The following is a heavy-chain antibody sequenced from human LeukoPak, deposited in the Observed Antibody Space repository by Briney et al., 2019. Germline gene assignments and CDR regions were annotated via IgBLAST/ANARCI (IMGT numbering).Heavy chain of an antibody. J-gene: IGHJ4*02. CDR1: GFTFSSYS. CDR2: ISSGSSYI. CDR3: ARGEEYDGDYFGY. D-gene: IGHD4-17*01. Sequence: GGSLRLSCAASGFTFSSYSMNWVRQAPGKGLEWVSSISSGSSYIYYADSGKGQFTISIDNAKNSMYLQMNSLRAEDTAVYYCARGEEYDGDYFGYWGQGTLVTVSS. V-gene: IGHV3-21*01.